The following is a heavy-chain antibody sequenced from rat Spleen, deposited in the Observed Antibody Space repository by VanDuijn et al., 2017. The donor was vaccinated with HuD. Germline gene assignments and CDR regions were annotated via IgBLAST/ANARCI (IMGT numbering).Heavy chain of an antibody. V-gene: IGHV5-25*01. CDR3: ARHGLSNNYGWFAY. CDR1: GFTFSNFD. J-gene: IGHJ3*01. CDR2: ISPTGGST. D-gene: IGHD1-10*01. Sequence: EVQLVESGGGLVQPGRSMELSCAASGFTFSNFDMAWVRQAPTKGLEWVTSISPTGGSTFYRDSVKGRFTVSMDIAKNTLYLQMDSLRSEDTASYSCARHGLSNNYGWFAYWGQGTLVTVSS.